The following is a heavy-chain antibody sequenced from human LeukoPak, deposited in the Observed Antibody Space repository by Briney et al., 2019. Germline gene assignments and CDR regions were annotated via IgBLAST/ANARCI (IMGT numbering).Heavy chain of an antibody. Sequence: PGRSLRLSCAASGFTVSSNYMSWVRQAPGKGLEWVSVIYSGGSTYYADSVKGRFTISRDNSKNTLYLQMNSLRAEDTAVYYCASEGLVRRVDGMDVWGQGTTVTVSS. CDR3: ASEGLVRRVDGMDV. V-gene: IGHV3-53*01. CDR2: IYSGGST. D-gene: IGHD3-10*01. CDR1: GFTVSSNY. J-gene: IGHJ6*02.